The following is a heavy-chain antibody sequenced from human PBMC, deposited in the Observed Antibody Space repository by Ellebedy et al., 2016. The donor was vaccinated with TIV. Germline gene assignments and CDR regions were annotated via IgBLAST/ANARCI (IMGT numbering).Heavy chain of an antibody. Sequence: PGGSLRLSCAASGFTFDYYAMHRVRQAPGKGLEWVSAISWNSGTIGYADSVKGRFIISRDNATNFLYLQMNSLRADDTALYYCARGLAAGPPDSWGQGVLVTVSS. J-gene: IGHJ4*02. CDR2: ISWNSGTI. V-gene: IGHV3-9*01. CDR3: ARGLAAGPPDS. CDR1: GFTFDYYA.